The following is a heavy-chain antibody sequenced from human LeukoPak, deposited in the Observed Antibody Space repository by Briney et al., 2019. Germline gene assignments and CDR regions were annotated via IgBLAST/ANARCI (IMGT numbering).Heavy chain of an antibody. CDR3: AREERYSGYDLNY. V-gene: IGHV3-33*01. D-gene: IGHD5-12*01. CDR2: IWYDGSNK. CDR1: GFTFSSYG. J-gene: IGHJ4*02. Sequence: GRSLRLSCSASGFTFSSYGMHSVRQAPGKGLEWVAVIWYDGSNKYYADSVKGRFTISRDNSKNTLYLQMNSLRAEDTAVYYCAREERYSGYDLNYWGQGTLVTVSS.